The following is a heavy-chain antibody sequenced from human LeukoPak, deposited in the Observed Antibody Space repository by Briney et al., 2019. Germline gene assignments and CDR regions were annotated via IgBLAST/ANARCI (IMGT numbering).Heavy chain of an antibody. CDR2: IYTSGST. CDR1: GGSISSYY. CDR3: ARYTAMVHAFDI. J-gene: IGHJ3*02. V-gene: IGHV4-4*07. Sequence: SETLSLTCTVSGGSISSYYWSWIRQPAGKGLEWIGRIYTSGSTNYNPSLKSRVTMSVDTSKNQFSLKLSSVAAADTAVYYCARYTAMVHAFDIWGQGTMVTVSS. D-gene: IGHD5-18*01.